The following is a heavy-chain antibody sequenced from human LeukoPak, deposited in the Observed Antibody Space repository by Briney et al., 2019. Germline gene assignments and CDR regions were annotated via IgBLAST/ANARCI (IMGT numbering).Heavy chain of an antibody. CDR1: GGSFSGYY. V-gene: IGHV4-34*01. CDR2: INHSGST. CDR3: ARGTTDSDGLRNFDY. D-gene: IGHD1-1*01. Sequence: SETLSLTCAVYGGSFSGYYWSWIRQPPGKGLEWIGEINHSGSTNYNPSLKSRVTISVDTSKNQFSLKLSSVTAADTAMYYCARGTTDSDGLRNFDYWGQGTLVTVSS. J-gene: IGHJ4*02.